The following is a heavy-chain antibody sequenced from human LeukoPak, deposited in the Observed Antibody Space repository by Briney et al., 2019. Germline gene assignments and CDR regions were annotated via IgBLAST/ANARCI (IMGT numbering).Heavy chain of an antibody. CDR2: ISYDGSNK. Sequence: PERSLRLSCAASGFTFSSYAMHWVRQAPGKGLEWVAVISYDGSNKYYADSVKGRFTISRDNSKNTLYLQMSGLRAEDTAVYCAQSHIGYWFDPWGPGTLVIVSS. V-gene: IGHV3-30-3*01. D-gene: IGHD5-12*01. CDR1: GFTFSSYA. CDR3: QSHIGYWFDP. J-gene: IGHJ5*02.